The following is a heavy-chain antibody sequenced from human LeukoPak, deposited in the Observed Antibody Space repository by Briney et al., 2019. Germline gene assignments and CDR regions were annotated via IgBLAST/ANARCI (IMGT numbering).Heavy chain of an antibody. CDR2: ISGDGGST. CDR3: SRESETSGWYDY. J-gene: IGHJ4*02. CDR1: GFIFDNYA. D-gene: IGHD6-19*01. V-gene: IGHV3-43*02. Sequence: GGSLRLSCAAPGFIFDNYAIHWVRQAPGKGLEWVSLISGDGGSTFYADSVRGRFTISRDNTRKSLSLQMSSLRSEDTALYYCSRESETSGWYDYWGQGTLVTVSS.